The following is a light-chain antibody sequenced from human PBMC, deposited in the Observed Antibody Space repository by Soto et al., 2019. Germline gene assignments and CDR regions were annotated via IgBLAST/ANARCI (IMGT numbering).Light chain of an antibody. J-gene: IGKJ2*01. V-gene: IGKV1-33*01. CDR2: DAS. Sequence: DIQMTQSPSSLSASVGDRITITCQASQDISNYLNWYQQKPGKAPKLLIYDASNLETGVPSRFSGSGSGTDFTFTISSLQPEDIATYYCQQYDSLPPYTCGQGTKLEIK. CDR1: QDISNY. CDR3: QQYDSLPPYT.